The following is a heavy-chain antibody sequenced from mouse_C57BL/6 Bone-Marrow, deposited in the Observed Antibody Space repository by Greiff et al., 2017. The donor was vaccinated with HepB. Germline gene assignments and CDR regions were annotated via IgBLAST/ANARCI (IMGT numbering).Heavy chain of an antibody. J-gene: IGHJ2*01. V-gene: IGHV1-82*01. CDR3: ARGSLGGYYFDY. CDR1: GYAFSSSW. Sequence: VQLQQSGPELVKPGASVKISCKASGYAFSSSWMNWVKQRPGKGLEWIGRIYPGDGDTNYNGKFKGKATLTADKSSSTAYMQLSSLTSEDSAVYFCARGSLGGYYFDYWGQGTTLTVSS. D-gene: IGHD3-3*01. CDR2: IYPGDGDT.